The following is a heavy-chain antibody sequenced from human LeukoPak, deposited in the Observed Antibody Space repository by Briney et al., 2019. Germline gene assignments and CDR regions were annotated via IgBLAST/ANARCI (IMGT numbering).Heavy chain of an antibody. J-gene: IGHJ3*02. D-gene: IGHD2-2*03. CDR1: GYTFTGYY. V-gene: IGHV1-2*06. Sequence: ASVKVSCKASGYTFTGYYMHWVRQAPGQGLEWMGRINPNSGGTNYAQKFQGRVTMTRDTSISTAYMELSRLRSDDTAVYYCARGMAIVVVPAAQLRDAFDIWGQGTMVTVSS. CDR2: INPNSGGT. CDR3: ARGMAIVVVPAAQLRDAFDI.